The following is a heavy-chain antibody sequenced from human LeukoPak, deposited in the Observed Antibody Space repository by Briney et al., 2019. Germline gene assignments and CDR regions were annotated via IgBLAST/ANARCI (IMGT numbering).Heavy chain of an antibody. CDR3: ARDQTPFV. J-gene: IGHJ4*02. CDR1: GFTHSNYW. V-gene: IGHV3-7*01. Sequence: GGSLRLSCAASGFTHSNYWMTWVRQAPGKGLEWVAHIKPDGSEKYYVDSVKGRFTISRDNAKNSLYLQMNSLRAEDTAVYYCARDQTPFVWGQGTLVTVSS. CDR2: IKPDGSEK.